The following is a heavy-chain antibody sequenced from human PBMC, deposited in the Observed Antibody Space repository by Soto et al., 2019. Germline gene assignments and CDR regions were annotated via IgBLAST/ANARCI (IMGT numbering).Heavy chain of an antibody. CDR3: ARRGAVAGDYYYGMDV. V-gene: IGHV5-51*01. Sequence: RGESLKISCKGSGYSFTSYWIGWVRQMPGKGLEWMGIIYPGDSDTRYSPSFQGQVTISADKSISTAYLQWSSLKASDTAMYYCARRGAVAGDYYYGMDVWGQGTTVTVSS. CDR1: GYSFTSYW. D-gene: IGHD6-19*01. J-gene: IGHJ6*02. CDR2: IYPGDSDT.